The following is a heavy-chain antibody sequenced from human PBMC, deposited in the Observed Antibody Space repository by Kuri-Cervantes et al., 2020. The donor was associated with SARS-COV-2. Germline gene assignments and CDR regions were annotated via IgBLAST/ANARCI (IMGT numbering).Heavy chain of an antibody. D-gene: IGHD2-2*01. J-gene: IGHJ6*03. CDR2: ISSSSSYI. V-gene: IGHV3-21*01. CDR3: ARSREPYCSSTSCQTIYYYYYMDV. Sequence: GESLKISCAASGFTFSSYSMNWVHQAPGKGLEWVSSISSSSSYIYYADSVKGRFTISRDNAKNSLYLQMNSLRAEDTAVYYCARSREPYCSSTSCQTIYYYYYMDVWGKGTTVTVSS. CDR1: GFTFSSYS.